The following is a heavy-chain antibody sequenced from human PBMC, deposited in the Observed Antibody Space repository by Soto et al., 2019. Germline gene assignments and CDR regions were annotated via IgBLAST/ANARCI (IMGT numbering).Heavy chain of an antibody. CDR1: GFTFRSYA. Sequence: GGSLRLSCAASGFTFRSYAIHWVRQAPGKGLEWVAVIPYDGSNKYYTDSVKGRFTISRDNSKNTLYLQMNGLRAEDSAVYYCARGAFGDSAMVTNYFDYWGQGTLVTVSS. J-gene: IGHJ4*02. CDR2: IPYDGSNK. V-gene: IGHV3-30-3*01. D-gene: IGHD5-18*01. CDR3: ARGAFGDSAMVTNYFDY.